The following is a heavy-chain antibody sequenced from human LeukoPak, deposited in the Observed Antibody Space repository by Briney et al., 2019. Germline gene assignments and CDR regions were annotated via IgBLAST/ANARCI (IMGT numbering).Heavy chain of an antibody. V-gene: IGHV4-59*01. J-gene: IGHJ4*02. Sequence: SETLSLTCTVSGGSISSYYWSWIRQSPGKGLEWIGYIYYSGSTKYNPSLKSRLTISVDTYKNQFSLKLSSVTAADTAVYYCAKVGVGAQRLGYWGQGTLVTVSS. D-gene: IGHD1-26*01. CDR2: IYYSGST. CDR1: GGSISSYY. CDR3: AKVGVGAQRLGY.